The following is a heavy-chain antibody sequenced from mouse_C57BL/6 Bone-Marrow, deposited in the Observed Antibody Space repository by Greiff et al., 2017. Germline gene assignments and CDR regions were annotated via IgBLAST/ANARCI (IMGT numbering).Heavy chain of an antibody. CDR3: ARHYSSPQYYAMDD. CDR1: GFSLTSYG. J-gene: IGHJ4*01. CDR2: IWSGGST. V-gene: IGHV2-2*01. Sequence: VQLVESGPGLVQPSPSLSITCTVSGFSLTSYGVHWVRQSPGKGLEWLGVIWSGGSTDYNAAFISRLSISKDNSKSQVFFKMNSLQADDTAIYYCARHYSSPQYYAMDDWGEGASVTVSS. D-gene: IGHD1-1*01.